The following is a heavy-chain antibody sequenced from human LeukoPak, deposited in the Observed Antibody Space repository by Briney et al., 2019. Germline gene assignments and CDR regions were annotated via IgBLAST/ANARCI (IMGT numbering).Heavy chain of an antibody. J-gene: IGHJ4*02. CDR3: TRDRGGSPTDVFDY. CDR1: GFTFSSYA. D-gene: IGHD2-15*01. V-gene: IGHV3-23*01. Sequence: GGSLRLSCAASGFTFSSYAMSWVRQAPGKGLEWVSTITDVGDIFYTYSVRGRFTISRDNSKNTVYMQMDGLRAEDTAVYYCTRDRGGSPTDVFDYWGQGTLVTVSS. CDR2: ITDVGDI.